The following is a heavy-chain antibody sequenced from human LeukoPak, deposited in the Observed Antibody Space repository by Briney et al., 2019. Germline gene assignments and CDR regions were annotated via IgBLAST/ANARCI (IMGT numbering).Heavy chain of an antibody. CDR1: GYTLTELS. V-gene: IGHV1-24*01. CDR3: ATLAAAGNLNYFDY. Sequence: ASVTVSCKVSGYTLTELSMHWVRQAPGKGLEWMGGFDPEDGETIYAQKFQGRVTMTEDTSTDTAYMELSSLRSEDTAVYYCATLAAAGNLNYFDYWGQGTLVTVSS. CDR2: FDPEDGET. J-gene: IGHJ4*02. D-gene: IGHD6-13*01.